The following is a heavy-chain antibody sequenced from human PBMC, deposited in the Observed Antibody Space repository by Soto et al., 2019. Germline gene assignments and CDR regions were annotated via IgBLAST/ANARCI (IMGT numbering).Heavy chain of an antibody. Sequence: QVQLQESGPGLVKPSETLSLTCTVSGGSISGYYWSWIRQPPGKGLEWIGYIYYSGSTNYNPSLKSRVSISVDTPKNRFSLKLNSVTAADTAVYYCARQGPAAYFDYWGQGTLVTVSS. D-gene: IGHD6-13*01. V-gene: IGHV4-59*08. CDR2: IYYSGST. J-gene: IGHJ4*02. CDR1: GGSISGYY. CDR3: ARQGPAAYFDY.